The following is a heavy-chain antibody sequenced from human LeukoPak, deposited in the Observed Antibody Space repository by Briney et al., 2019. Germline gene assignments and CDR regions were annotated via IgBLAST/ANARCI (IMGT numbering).Heavy chain of an antibody. Sequence: PGGSLRLSCAASGFTFSSYAMTWVRQAPGKGLDWVATITASGSSTFHADSVKGRFTISRDNSKNTLYLLVDSLRAEDTAIYYCAKDVSPLGWYLVSWGQGVPVTVSS. CDR1: GFTFSSYA. V-gene: IGHV3-23*01. J-gene: IGHJ4*02. CDR3: AKDVSPLGWYLVS. D-gene: IGHD2-15*01. CDR2: ITASGSST.